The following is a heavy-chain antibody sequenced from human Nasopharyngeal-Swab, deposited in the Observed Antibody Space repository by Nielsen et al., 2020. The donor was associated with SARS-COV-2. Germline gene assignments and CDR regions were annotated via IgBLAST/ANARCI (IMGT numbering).Heavy chain of an antibody. V-gene: IGHV3-74*03. J-gene: IGHJ4*02. D-gene: IGHD1-1*01. Sequence: GESLKISCAASGFSFSTYWMHWVRHTPGKGLVWVSRLKTDGSDTMYADSVKGRFTISRDNAKNTLYLQMNSLRAEDTAVYYCARGGNFYLDYWGQGTLVTVSS. CDR3: ARGGNFYLDY. CDR2: LKTDGSDT. CDR1: GFSFSTYW.